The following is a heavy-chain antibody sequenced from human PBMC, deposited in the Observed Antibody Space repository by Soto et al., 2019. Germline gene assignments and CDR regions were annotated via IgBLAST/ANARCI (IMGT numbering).Heavy chain of an antibody. J-gene: IGHJ4*02. CDR2: TYYTSKWNY. D-gene: IGHD5-18*01. V-gene: IGHV6-1*01. CDR3: ARGRNSAFDY. CDR1: GDSVSSSNVA. Sequence: SQTLSLTCAISGDSVSSSNVAWNWVRQSPSRGLEWLGRTYYTSKWNYDYAVSVKSRISVAPDTSKNQFSLQVNFVTPEDTAVYYCARGRNSAFDYWGQGTXVTVS.